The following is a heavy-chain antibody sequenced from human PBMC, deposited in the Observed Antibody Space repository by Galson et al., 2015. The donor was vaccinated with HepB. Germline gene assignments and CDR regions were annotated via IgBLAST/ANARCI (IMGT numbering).Heavy chain of an antibody. CDR1: GFTFDDYA. CDR2: ISWNSGSI. V-gene: IGHV3-9*01. CDR3: AKGTAEIVDFWSGRKWHWFDP. D-gene: IGHD3-3*01. J-gene: IGHJ5*02. Sequence: SLRLSCAASGFTFDDYAMHWVRQAPGKGLEWVSGISWNSGSIGYADSVKGRFTISRDNAKNSLYLQMNSLRAEDTALYYCAKGTAEIVDFWSGRKWHWFDPWGQGTLVTVSS.